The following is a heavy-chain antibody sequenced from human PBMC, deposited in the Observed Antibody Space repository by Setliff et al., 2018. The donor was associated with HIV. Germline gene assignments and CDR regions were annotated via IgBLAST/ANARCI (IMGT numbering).Heavy chain of an antibody. J-gene: IGHJ6*02. D-gene: IGHD5-12*01. CDR2: IYASGSI. Sequence: SETLSLTCTVSGGSISSHCWSWIRQSPGKALEWIGYIYASGSIIYKPSLKSRVTISLDTSKNQFSLNLRSVTAADTAVYYCARGDGYRGNDAYYDSGMDVWGQGITVTVSS. V-gene: IGHV4-59*11. CDR1: GGSISSHC. CDR3: ARGDGYRGNDAYYDSGMDV.